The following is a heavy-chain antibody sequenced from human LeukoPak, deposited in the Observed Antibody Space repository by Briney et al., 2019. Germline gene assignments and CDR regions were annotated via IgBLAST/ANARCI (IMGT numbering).Heavy chain of an antibody. CDR1: GYTFTSYG. CDR2: ISAYNGNT. J-gene: IGHJ4*02. V-gene: IGHV1-18*01. Sequence: ASVKVSCKASGYTFTSYGISWVRQAPGQGLEWMGWISAYNGNTNYAQKLQGSVTMTTDTSTSTAYMELRSLRSDDTAVYYCARDRNIRDVWFADLDYWGQGTLVTVSS. CDR3: ARDRNIRDVWFADLDY. D-gene: IGHD3-10*01.